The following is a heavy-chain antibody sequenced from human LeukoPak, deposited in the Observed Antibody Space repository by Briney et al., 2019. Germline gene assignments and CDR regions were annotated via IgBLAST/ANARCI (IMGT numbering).Heavy chain of an antibody. CDR1: GFTFTNTW. Sequence: PGGSLRLSCAASGFTFTNTWMNWVRQAPGKGLEWVGRIRSKTDGGTTDYAAPVKGRFTISRDDSRNTLYLQLNSLKSEDTAVYYCTRTVNSASDFWGQGTLVTVSS. V-gene: IGHV3-15*07. CDR3: TRTVNSASDF. J-gene: IGHJ4*02. CDR2: IRSKTDGGTT. D-gene: IGHD4-23*01.